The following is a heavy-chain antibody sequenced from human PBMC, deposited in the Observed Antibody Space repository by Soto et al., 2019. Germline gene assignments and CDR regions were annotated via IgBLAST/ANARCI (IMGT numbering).Heavy chain of an antibody. Sequence: QLQLQESGPGLVKPSETLSLTCTVSGGSISSSSYYWGWIRQPPGKGLEWIGSIYYSGSTYYNPSLKSRVTISVDTSKNQFSLKLSSVTAADTAVYYCARQAPQLVLGYWGQGTLVTVSS. CDR1: GGSISSSSYY. V-gene: IGHV4-39*01. CDR2: IYYSGST. J-gene: IGHJ4*02. D-gene: IGHD6-13*01. CDR3: ARQAPQLVLGY.